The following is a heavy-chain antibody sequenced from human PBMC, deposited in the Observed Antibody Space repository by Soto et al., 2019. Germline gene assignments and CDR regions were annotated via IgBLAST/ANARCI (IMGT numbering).Heavy chain of an antibody. Sequence: QVQLVQSGAEVKKPGSSVKVSCKTSGGTISNYAISWVRQAPGQGLEWMGGIIPLFGTTNYAQKFQGRVTITADESTRTAYMELSGLRSEDTAVYYCARGGFWSGYYSWFDPWGQGTLVTVSS. V-gene: IGHV1-69*12. CDR2: IIPLFGTT. J-gene: IGHJ5*02. CDR1: GGTISNYA. CDR3: ARGGFWSGYYSWFDP. D-gene: IGHD3-3*01.